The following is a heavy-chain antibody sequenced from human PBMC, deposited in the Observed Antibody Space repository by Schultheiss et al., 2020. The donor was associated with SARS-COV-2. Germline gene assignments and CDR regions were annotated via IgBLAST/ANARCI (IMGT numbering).Heavy chain of an antibody. CDR2: IYTSGST. D-gene: IGHD6-6*01. CDR3: ARAYSIAARPNWYFDL. Sequence: SETLSLTCTVSGGSISSGGYYWSWIRQPAGKGLEWIGRIYTSGSTNYNPSLKSRVTMSVDTSKNQFSLKLSSVTAADTAVYYCARAYSIAARPNWYFDLWGRGTLVTVSS. V-gene: IGHV4-61*02. J-gene: IGHJ2*01. CDR1: GGSISSGGYY.